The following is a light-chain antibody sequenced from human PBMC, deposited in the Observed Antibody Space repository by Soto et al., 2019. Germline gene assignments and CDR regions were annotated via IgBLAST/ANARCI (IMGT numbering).Light chain of an antibody. Sequence: QSVLTQPPSASGTPGQRVTISCSGSSSNIGSNTVNWYQQHPGTAPKLLIYSNNQRPSGVPDRFSGSKSGTSASLAISGLQSEDEADYYCAAWDDSLNGVVFGGGTKVTVL. CDR3: AAWDDSLNGVV. V-gene: IGLV1-44*01. J-gene: IGLJ2*01. CDR2: SNN. CDR1: SSNIGSNT.